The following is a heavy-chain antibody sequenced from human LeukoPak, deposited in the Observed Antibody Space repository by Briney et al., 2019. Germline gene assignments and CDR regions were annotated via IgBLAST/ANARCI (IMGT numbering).Heavy chain of an antibody. D-gene: IGHD1-7*01. CDR3: ATAPNWDYRNWFDP. CDR2: LNLESGKT. V-gene: IGHV1-69-2*01. J-gene: IGHJ5*02. Sequence: ASVKISCKVSGYTFTDYYMHWVRQAPGKGLAWMGILNLESGKTLYTEKFQGRVTITADTSTDTAYMELSSLTSEDTAVYYCATAPNWDYRNWFDPWGQGTLVTVSS. CDR1: GYTFTDYY.